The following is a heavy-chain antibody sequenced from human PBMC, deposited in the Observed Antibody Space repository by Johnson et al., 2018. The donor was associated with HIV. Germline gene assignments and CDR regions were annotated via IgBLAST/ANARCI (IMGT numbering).Heavy chain of an antibody. CDR3: AKEWSAFDI. V-gene: IGHV3-11*04. CDR2: ISSSGSTI. D-gene: IGHD1-26*01. Sequence: QVQLVESGGDLVKPGGSLRLSCAASGFTFSDYYMSWIRQAPGKGLEWVSYISSSGSTIYYADSVKGRFTISRDNAKSSVILQVNSLTAEDTATYYCAKEWSAFDIWGQGTMVTVAA. CDR1: GFTFSDYY. J-gene: IGHJ3*02.